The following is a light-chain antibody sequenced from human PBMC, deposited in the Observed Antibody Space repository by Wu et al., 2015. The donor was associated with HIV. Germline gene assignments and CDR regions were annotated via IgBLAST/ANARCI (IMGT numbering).Light chain of an antibody. CDR3: QQYNFYSRT. CDR1: RILYV. V-gene: IGKV1-5*03. Sequence: DRVTITXRASRILYVLAWYQQKPGTAPKLLIYEASALEMWSHQGSAAVGSGTEFTLTISSLQPDDFATYYCQQYNFYSRTFGQGTKVEVK. J-gene: IGKJ1*01. CDR2: EAS.